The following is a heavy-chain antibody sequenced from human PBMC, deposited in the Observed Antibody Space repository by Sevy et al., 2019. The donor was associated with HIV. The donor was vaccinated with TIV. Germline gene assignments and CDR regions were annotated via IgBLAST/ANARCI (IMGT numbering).Heavy chain of an antibody. D-gene: IGHD3-10*01. V-gene: IGHV4-39*01. J-gene: IGHJ6*02. CDR3: AVITMVRGVTDYYYGMDV. CDR1: GGSISSSSYY. Sequence: SETLSLTCTVSGGSISSSSYYWGWIRQPPGKGLEWIGSIYYSGGTYYNPSLKSRVTISVDTSKTQFALRLSSVTAAETAVYYCAVITMVRGVTDYYYGMDVWGQGTTVTVSS. CDR2: IYYSGGT.